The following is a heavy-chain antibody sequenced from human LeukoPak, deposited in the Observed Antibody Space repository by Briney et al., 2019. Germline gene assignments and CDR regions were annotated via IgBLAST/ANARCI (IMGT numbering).Heavy chain of an antibody. CDR2: INHSGST. D-gene: IGHD6-19*01. Sequence: SETLSLTCAVYGGSFSGYYWNWIRQPPGKGLEWIGEINHSGSTNYNPSLKSRVTISVDTSKNQFSLKLSSVTAADTAVYYCARGRLAVAGTPFAYWGQGTLVTVSS. CDR1: GGSFSGYY. CDR3: ARGRLAVAGTPFAY. V-gene: IGHV4-34*01. J-gene: IGHJ4*02.